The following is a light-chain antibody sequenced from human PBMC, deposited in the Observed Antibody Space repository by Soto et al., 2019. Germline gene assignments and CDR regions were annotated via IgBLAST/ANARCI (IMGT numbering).Light chain of an antibody. CDR2: GAS. CDR3: QQYGDSPPT. J-gene: IGKJ1*01. CDR1: QSLTTNY. Sequence: EIVLTQSPGTLSLSPGERATLSCRASQSLTTNYLAWYQRKPGQAPRLLIYGASSRATDIPRRFSGSGSGTDFTLTITRLEPEDLAVYYCQQYGDSPPTFGQGTKV. V-gene: IGKV3-20*01.